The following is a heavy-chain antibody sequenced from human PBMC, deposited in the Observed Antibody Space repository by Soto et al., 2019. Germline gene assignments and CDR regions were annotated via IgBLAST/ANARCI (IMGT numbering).Heavy chain of an antibody. J-gene: IGHJ3*02. V-gene: IGHV1-2*04. D-gene: IGHD2-2*01. CDR3: ARAIGGVLPAAMIALDI. CDR2: INPNSGGT. CDR1: GYTFTGYY. Sequence: GASVKVSCKASGYTFTGYYMHWVRQAPGQGLEWMGWINPNSGGTNYAQKFQGWVTMTRDTSISTAYMELSRLRSDDTAVYYCARAIGGVLPAAMIALDIWGQGTMVTVSS.